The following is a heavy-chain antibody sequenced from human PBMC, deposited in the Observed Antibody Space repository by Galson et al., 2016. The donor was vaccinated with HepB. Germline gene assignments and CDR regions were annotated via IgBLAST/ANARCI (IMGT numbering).Heavy chain of an antibody. D-gene: IGHD5-18*01. CDR3: ARDKNERGYSYGHFDY. J-gene: IGHJ4*03. V-gene: IGHV4-31*03. CDR1: GGSISSGGYY. CDR2: IHYSGST. Sequence: TLSLTCTVSGGSISSGGYYRSWIRQHPGKGLGWIGYIHYSGSTYYNPSLESRVSISVDTSKNQFSLKLSSVTAADTAVYYCARDKNERGYSYGHFDYWGQGTTVTVSS.